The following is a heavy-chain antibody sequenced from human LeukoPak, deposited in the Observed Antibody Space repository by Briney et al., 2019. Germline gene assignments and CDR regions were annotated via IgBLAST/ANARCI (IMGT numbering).Heavy chain of an antibody. CDR2: IYYSGST. D-gene: IGHD7-27*01. V-gene: IGHV4-39*07. CDR3: ARDKANWGPASGNDAFDI. J-gene: IGHJ3*02. Sequence: LETLSLTCTVSGGSISSSSYYWGWIRQPPGKGLEWIGSIYYSGSTYYNPSLKSRVTISVDTSKNQFSLKLSSVTAADTAVYYCARDKANWGPASGNDAFDIWGQGTMVTVSS. CDR1: GGSISSSSYY.